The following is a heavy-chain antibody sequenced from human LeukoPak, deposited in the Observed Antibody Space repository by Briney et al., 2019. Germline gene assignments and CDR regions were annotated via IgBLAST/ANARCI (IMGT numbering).Heavy chain of an antibody. Sequence: PETLSLTCTVSGGSISSFHWSWIRQPPGRGLEWIGFNHNTGSTNYNPSLNSRVTISVDTSKNQFSLKLSSVTAADTAVYYCARHVHCSGGSCYRYGMDVWGQGTTVTVSS. D-gene: IGHD2-15*01. CDR1: GGSISSFH. CDR2: NHNTGST. V-gene: IGHV4-59*08. CDR3: ARHVHCSGGSCYRYGMDV. J-gene: IGHJ6*02.